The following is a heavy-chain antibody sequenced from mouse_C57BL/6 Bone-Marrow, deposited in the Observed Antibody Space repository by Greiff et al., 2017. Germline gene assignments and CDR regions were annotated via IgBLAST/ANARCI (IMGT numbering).Heavy chain of an antibody. J-gene: IGHJ3*01. CDR2: IDPNRGGT. Sequence: QVQLKQSGAELVKPGASVKLSCKASGYTFTSYWMHWVKQRPGRGLEWIGRIDPNRGGTKYNEKFKSKATLTVDKPSSTAYMQLSSLTSEYSAVYYGARYYGSSYTWFAYWGQGTLVTVSA. CDR1: GYTFTSYW. V-gene: IGHV1-72*01. D-gene: IGHD1-1*01. CDR3: ARYYGSSYTWFAY.